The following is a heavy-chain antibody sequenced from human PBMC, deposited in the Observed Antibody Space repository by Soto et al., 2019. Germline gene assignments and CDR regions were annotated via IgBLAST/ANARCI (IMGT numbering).Heavy chain of an antibody. J-gene: IGHJ6*02. CDR1: GGTFSSYA. CDR3: ARDLLGYDFWSGPYYYYGMDV. Sequence: SVKVSCKASGGTFSSYAISWVRQAPGQGLEWMGGIIPIFGTANYAQKFQGRVTITADESTSTAYMELSSLRSEDTAVCYCARDLLGYDFWSGPYYYYGMDVWGQGTKVTVSS. V-gene: IGHV1-69*13. D-gene: IGHD3-3*01. CDR2: IIPIFGTA.